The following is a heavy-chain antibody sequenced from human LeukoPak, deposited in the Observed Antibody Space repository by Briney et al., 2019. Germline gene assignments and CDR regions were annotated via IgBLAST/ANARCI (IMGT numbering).Heavy chain of an antibody. CDR2: ISGSGGST. Sequence: GGSLRRSCAASGFTFSSYAMSWVRQAPGKGLEWVSAISGSGGSTYYAASVKGRFTISRDNSKNTLYLQMTSLRAEDTAVYYCARRRRLSHFDYWGQGTLVTVSS. CDR3: ARRRRLSHFDY. D-gene: IGHD3-16*02. V-gene: IGHV3-23*01. CDR1: GFTFSSYA. J-gene: IGHJ4*02.